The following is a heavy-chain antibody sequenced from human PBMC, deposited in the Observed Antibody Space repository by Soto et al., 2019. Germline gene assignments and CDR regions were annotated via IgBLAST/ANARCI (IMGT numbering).Heavy chain of an antibody. J-gene: IGHJ4*02. Sequence: QVQLVQSGAEVKKPGASVKVSCKASGYTFTSYAMHWVRQAPGQRLELMGWSNAGNGNTKYSQKFQGRVTITRDTSASPAYMELSSLRSEDTAVYYCARASYDSSGYYSIEFDYCGQGTLVTVSS. CDR3: ARASYDSSGYYSIEFDY. D-gene: IGHD3-22*01. V-gene: IGHV1-3*01. CDR1: GYTFTSYA. CDR2: SNAGNGNT.